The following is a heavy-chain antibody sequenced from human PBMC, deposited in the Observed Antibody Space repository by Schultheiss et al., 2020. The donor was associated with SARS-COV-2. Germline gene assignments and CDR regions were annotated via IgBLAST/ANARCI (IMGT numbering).Heavy chain of an antibody. D-gene: IGHD6-13*01. CDR3: ARQQTRISWYTIHYFDY. Sequence: SETLSLTCTVSGGSIRSSSHYWGWIRQPPGKGLEWIGSMYSSGTTHYDASLKSRITISVDTSKNQFFLKVNSVTAADTGVYFCARQQTRISWYTIHYFDYWGQGILVTVSS. CDR1: GGSIRSSSHY. V-gene: IGHV4-39*01. CDR2: MYSSGTT. J-gene: IGHJ4*02.